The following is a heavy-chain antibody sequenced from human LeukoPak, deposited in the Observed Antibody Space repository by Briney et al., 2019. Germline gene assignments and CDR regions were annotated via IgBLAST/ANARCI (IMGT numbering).Heavy chain of an antibody. V-gene: IGHV3-23*01. CDR1: RFTFNNYA. D-gene: IGHD3-22*01. Sequence: GGSLRLSCAASRFTFNNYAMTWVRQAPGKGLEWVSSISGSGRTYYADSVKGRFTISRDDSKNTLYLRMNSLRAEDTAVYYCAKDGPDSSGYYMVRFLDYWGQGTLVSVSS. J-gene: IGHJ4*02. CDR2: ISGSGRT. CDR3: AKDGPDSSGYYMVRFLDY.